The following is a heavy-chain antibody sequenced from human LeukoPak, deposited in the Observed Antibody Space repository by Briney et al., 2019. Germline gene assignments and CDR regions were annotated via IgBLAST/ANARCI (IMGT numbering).Heavy chain of an antibody. V-gene: IGHV3-53*01. D-gene: IGHD5-18*01. CDR3: AGSIHLWPYFDY. CDR1: EFTVSSNY. CDR2: IYSGGST. Sequence: PGGSLRLSCAASEFTVSSNYMSWVRQAPGKGLEWVSVIYSGGSTYYADSVKGRFTISRDNSKNTLYLQMNSLRAEDTAVYYCAGSIHLWPYFDYWGQGTLVTVSS. J-gene: IGHJ4*02.